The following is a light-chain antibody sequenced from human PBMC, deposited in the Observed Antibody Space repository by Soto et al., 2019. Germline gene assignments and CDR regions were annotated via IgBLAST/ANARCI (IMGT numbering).Light chain of an antibody. CDR3: QSYDSSLSGYV. CDR2: ANN. V-gene: IGLV1-40*01. CDR1: SANIGAGYD. J-gene: IGLJ1*01. Sequence: QSVLTQPPSVSGSPGQRVRVSCAWGSANIGAGYDVHWYQQLPGTGPKLLIYANNNRPSGVPDRFSGSKSGTSASLAITGLRAEDEADYYCQSYDSSLSGYVFGTGTKVTVL.